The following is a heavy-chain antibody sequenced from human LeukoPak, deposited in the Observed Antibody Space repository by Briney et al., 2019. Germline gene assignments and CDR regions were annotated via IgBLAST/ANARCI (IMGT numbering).Heavy chain of an antibody. Sequence: SVKVSCKXSGGTFSSYTISWVRQAPGQGLEWMGRIIPILGIANYAQKFRGRVTITADKSTSTAYMELSSLRSEDTAVYYCARGKGDYRLIYWGQGTLVTVSS. CDR2: IIPILGIA. D-gene: IGHD4-11*01. V-gene: IGHV1-69*02. J-gene: IGHJ4*02. CDR1: GGTFSSYT. CDR3: ARGKGDYRLIY.